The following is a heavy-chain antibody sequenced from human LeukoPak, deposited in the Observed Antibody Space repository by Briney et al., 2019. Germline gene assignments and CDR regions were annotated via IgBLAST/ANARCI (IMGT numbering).Heavy chain of an antibody. CDR2: ISGSGGST. J-gene: IGHJ4*02. D-gene: IGHD4-11*01. CDR1: GFTFSSYG. V-gene: IGHV3-23*01. CDR3: AKEGLDYSNGIYYFDY. Sequence: GGSLRLSCAASGFTFSSYGMSWVRQAPGKGLEWVSAISGSGGSTYYADSVKGRFTISRDNSKNTLYLQMNSLRAEDTAVYYCAKEGLDYSNGIYYFDYWGQGTLVTVSS.